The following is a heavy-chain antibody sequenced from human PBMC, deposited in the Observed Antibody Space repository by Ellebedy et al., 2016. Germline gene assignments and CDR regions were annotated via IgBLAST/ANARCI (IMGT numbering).Heavy chain of an antibody. V-gene: IGHV3-48*04. CDR1: GFTFSSYS. D-gene: IGHD1-26*01. CDR2: ISYSVGTI. J-gene: IGHJ5*02. Sequence: GESLKISCAASGFTFSSYSMNWVRQAPGKGLEWVSYISYSVGTIYYADSVKGRFTISRDNAKNSLYLQMNSLRAEDTAVYYCARGWVRGGPGDWFDPWGQGTLVTVSS. CDR3: ARGWVRGGPGDWFDP.